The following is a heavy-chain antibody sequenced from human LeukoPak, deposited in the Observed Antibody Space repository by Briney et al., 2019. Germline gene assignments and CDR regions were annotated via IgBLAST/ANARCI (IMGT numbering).Heavy chain of an antibody. CDR2: ITHSGDT. D-gene: IGHD6-6*01. CDR1: GVSFSGDF. V-gene: IGHV4-34*01. J-gene: IGHJ4*02. CDR3: ARRESSSFDN. Sequence: SETLSLTCAVYGVSFSGDFWDWIRQPPRRGLEWLGRITHSGDTNYNPSLQSRVTISADPSKNQFSLTLSSVTAADTAIYYCARRESSSFDNWGQGTLVTVSS.